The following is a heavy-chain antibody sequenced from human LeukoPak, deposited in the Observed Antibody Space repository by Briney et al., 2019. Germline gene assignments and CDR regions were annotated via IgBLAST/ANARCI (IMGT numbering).Heavy chain of an antibody. CDR1: GGSISSGTYC. CDR2: IFTSGST. CDR3: ARGGVGATTYYLDY. D-gene: IGHD1-26*01. J-gene: IGHJ4*02. Sequence: PSETLSLTCTVSGGSISSGTYCWSWIRQPAGKGLGWIGRIFTSGSTNYNPTLKTRVTISVDTSKNQFSLRLSSVTAADTAVYYCARGGVGATTYYLDYWGQGALVTVSS. V-gene: IGHV4-61*02.